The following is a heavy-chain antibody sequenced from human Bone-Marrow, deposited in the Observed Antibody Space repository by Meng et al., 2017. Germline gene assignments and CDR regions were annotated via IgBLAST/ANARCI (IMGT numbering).Heavy chain of an antibody. J-gene: IGHJ4*02. CDR1: GYTFTSYG. CDR2: ISAYNGDT. V-gene: IGHV1-18*01. CDR3: ARATGSGWLFDY. Sequence: QVQLVQAGAEVKKPGASVKVACKASGYTFTSYGIIWVRQAPGQGLEYMGWISAYNGDTNYAQKLQGRVTMTTDTSTSTAYMELRSLRSDDTAVYYCARATGSGWLFDYWGQGTLVTVSS. D-gene: IGHD6-19*01.